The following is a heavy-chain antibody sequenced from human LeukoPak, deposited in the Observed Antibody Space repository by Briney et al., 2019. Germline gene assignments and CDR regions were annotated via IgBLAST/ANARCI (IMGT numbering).Heavy chain of an antibody. CDR2: ISGSGGST. J-gene: IGHJ3*02. CDR1: GFTFSSYA. Sequence: GGSLRLSCAASGFTFSSYAMSWVRQAPGKGLEWVSAISGSGGSTYYADSVKGRFTISRDNSKNTLYLQMNSLRAEDAAVYYCARRGITMIVVPKGAFDIWGQGTMVTVSS. V-gene: IGHV3-23*01. CDR3: ARRGITMIVVPKGAFDI. D-gene: IGHD3-22*01.